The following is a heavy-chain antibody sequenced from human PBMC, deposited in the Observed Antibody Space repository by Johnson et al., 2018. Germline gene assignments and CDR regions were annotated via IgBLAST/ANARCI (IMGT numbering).Heavy chain of an antibody. CDR1: GFTFGDYA. D-gene: IGHD4-17*01. CDR2: IRSKAYGGTT. J-gene: IGHJ6*02. V-gene: IGHV3-49*05. CDR3: TTGDTRYDYYGMDG. Sequence: EVQLVESGGGLVKPGRSLRLSCTASGFTFGDYAMSWFRQAPGKGLEWVGFIRSKAYGGTTEYAASVKGRFTISRDASQSIAYLQMNSLKTEHTAVYYCTTGDTRYDYYGMDGWGQGTTVTVSS.